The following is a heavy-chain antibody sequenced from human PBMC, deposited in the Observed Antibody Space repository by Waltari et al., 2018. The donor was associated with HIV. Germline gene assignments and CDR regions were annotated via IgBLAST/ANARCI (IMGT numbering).Heavy chain of an antibody. Sequence: EAHLVESGGGLVQPGGSLRLSCSVSGFTFRTISMSWVRQAPGKGLECLANIKPDGSGKNHVDSVKGRFTISRDNAKNSLYLQMDSLRVEDTAVYYCATGWALDVWGQGTTVTVSS. J-gene: IGHJ6*02. CDR1: GFTFRTIS. V-gene: IGHV3-7*01. CDR2: IKPDGSGK. CDR3: ATGWALDV. D-gene: IGHD3-16*01.